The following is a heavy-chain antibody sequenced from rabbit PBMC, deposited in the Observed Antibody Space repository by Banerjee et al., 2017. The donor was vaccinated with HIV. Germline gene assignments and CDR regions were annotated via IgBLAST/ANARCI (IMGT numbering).Heavy chain of an antibody. J-gene: IGHJ4*01. V-gene: IGHV1S47*01. CDR3: MREGDL. CDR1: GFDFSSNT. CDR2: INTSSGST. Sequence: QEQLEESGGGLVKPEGSLTLTCNASGFDFSSNTMCWVRQAPGKGLEWIGCINTSSGSTHYASWVNGRFTISRSTSLNTVDLKMTSLTAADTATYFCMREGDLWGPGTLVTVS.